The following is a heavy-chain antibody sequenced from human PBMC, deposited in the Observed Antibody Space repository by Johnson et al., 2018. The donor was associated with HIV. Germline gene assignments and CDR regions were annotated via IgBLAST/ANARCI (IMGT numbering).Heavy chain of an antibody. CDR3: AREVYGSGSYGAFDI. Sequence: VQLVESGGNLVQPGGSLRLSCAASGFTFSNYWMSWVRQAPGKGLEWVSGINWNGGSTGYADSVKGRFTIYRDNAKNSLYLQMNSLRAEDTALYYCAREVYGSGSYGAFDIWGQGTMVTVSS. J-gene: IGHJ3*02. V-gene: IGHV3-20*04. CDR1: GFTFSNYW. D-gene: IGHD3-10*01. CDR2: INWNGGST.